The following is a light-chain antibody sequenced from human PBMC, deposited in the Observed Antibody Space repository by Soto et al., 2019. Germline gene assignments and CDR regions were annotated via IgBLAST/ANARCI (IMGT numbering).Light chain of an antibody. CDR2: GAS. J-gene: IGKJ2*01. CDR1: QSDSTN. Sequence: EIVMTQSPATLSVSPGESATLSCRASQSDSTNLAWYQQRPGQAPSLVIYGASARATGVPARFSGGGSGTEFTLTISSLQSEDFAVYYCQHYNNWPFTFGQGTKLEIK. CDR3: QHYNNWPFT. V-gene: IGKV3-15*01.